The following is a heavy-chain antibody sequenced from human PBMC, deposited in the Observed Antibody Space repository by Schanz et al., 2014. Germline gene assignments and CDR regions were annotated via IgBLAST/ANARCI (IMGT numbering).Heavy chain of an antibody. CDR3: ARVVRSDYLSELDF. CDR2: ISPYNGNT. V-gene: IGHV1-18*04. Sequence: QVLLVQSGAEVKQPGASVKVSCKASGYTFTAYFIHWVRQAPGQGLEWMGWISPYNGNTKYAEKLEDRVTMTTDISTSTAYMQLRSLTSDDTAVYYCARVVRSDYLSELDFWGQGTQVIVSS. CDR1: GYTFTAYF. D-gene: IGHD4-17*01. J-gene: IGHJ4*02.